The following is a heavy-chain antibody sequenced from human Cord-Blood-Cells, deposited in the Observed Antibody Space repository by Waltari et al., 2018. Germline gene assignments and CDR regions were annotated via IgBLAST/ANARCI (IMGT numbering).Heavy chain of an antibody. CDR1: GGTSSSYA. D-gene: IGHD6-6*01. J-gene: IGHJ2*01. CDR2: IIPIFGTA. Sequence: QVQLVQSGAEVKKPGSSLKVSCKASGGTSSSYATSWVRQAPGQGLELMGGIIPIFGTANYAQKFQGKVTITADESTSTAYMELSSLRSEDTAVYYCARGALYSSSSQNWNFDLWGRGTLVTVSS. CDR3: ARGALYSSSSQNWNFDL. V-gene: IGHV1-69*01.